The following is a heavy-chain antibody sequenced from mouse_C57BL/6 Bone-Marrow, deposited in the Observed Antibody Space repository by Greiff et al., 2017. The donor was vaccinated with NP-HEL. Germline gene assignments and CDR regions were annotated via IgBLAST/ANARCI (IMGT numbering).Heavy chain of an antibody. V-gene: IGHV1-81*01. CDR1: GYTFTSYG. Sequence: QVQLQQSGAELARPGASVKLSCKASGYTFTSYGISWVKQRTGQGLEWIGELYPRSGNTYYNEKFKGKATLTADKSSSTASMARRSLTSEDSAVYCCARARRREGGYFDVWGTGTTVTVSS. J-gene: IGHJ1*03. CDR3: ARARRREGGYFDV. CDR2: LYPRSGNT.